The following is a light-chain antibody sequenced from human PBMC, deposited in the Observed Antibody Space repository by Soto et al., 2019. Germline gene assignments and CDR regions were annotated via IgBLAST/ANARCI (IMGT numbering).Light chain of an antibody. J-gene: IGLJ1*01. V-gene: IGLV2-14*01. CDR1: SSDVGYYTF. Sequence: QSALTQPASVSGSPGQSITISCTGTSSDVGYYTFVSWYQQHPGNAPKLMIYEVSNRPSGVSNRFSGSKSGNTASLTISGLQAEDEADYYCTSYTATSTYVFGTGTKVTVL. CDR3: TSYTATSTYV. CDR2: EVS.